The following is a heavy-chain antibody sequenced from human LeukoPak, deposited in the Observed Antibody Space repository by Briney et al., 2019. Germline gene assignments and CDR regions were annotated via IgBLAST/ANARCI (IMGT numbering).Heavy chain of an antibody. V-gene: IGHV3-48*03. CDR1: GFTFSSYE. CDR2: ISSSGSTI. Sequence: GGSLRLSCAASGFTFSSYEMNWVRQAPGKGLGWVSYISSSGSTIYYADSVKGRFTISRDNAKNSLDLHLNSLRAEDTAVYYCARDATRGGDFDYWGQGTLVTVSS. CDR3: ARDATRGGDFDY. J-gene: IGHJ4*02. D-gene: IGHD3-16*01.